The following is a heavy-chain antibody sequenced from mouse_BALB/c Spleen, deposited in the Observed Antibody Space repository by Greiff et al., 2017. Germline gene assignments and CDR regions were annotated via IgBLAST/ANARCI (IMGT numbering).Heavy chain of an antibody. Sequence: VQLQESGAELVKPGASVKLSCKASGYTFTSYWMHWVKQRPGQGLEWIGEINPSNGRTNYNEKFKSKATLTVDKSSSTAYMQLSSLTSEDSAVYYCARLGRDYFDYWGQGTTLTVSS. CDR3: ARLGRDYFDY. V-gene: IGHV1S81*02. CDR2: INPSNGRT. J-gene: IGHJ2*01. D-gene: IGHD4-1*01. CDR1: GYTFTSYW.